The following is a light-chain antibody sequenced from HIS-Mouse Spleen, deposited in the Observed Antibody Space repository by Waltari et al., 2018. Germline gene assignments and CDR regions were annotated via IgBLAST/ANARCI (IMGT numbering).Light chain of an antibody. V-gene: IGKV3-20*01. CDR1: QSVSSSY. CDR3: QQYGSSPPYT. Sequence: DIVLTQSPGTLSLSPGERATLSCRASQSVSSSYLAWYQQKPGQAPRLLIYGASSRATGIPDRFSGSGSGTDFTLTISRLEPEDFAVYYCQQYGSSPPYTFGQGTKLENK. J-gene: IGKJ2*01. CDR2: GAS.